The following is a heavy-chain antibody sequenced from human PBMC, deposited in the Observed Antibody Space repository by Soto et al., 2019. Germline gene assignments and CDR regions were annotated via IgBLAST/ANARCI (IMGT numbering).Heavy chain of an antibody. CDR3: ARDRGEDIVVVGGNWFDP. CDR1: GFTFSSYS. Sequence: EVQLVESGGGLVKPGGSLRLSCAASGFTFSSYSMNWVRQAPGKGLEWVSSISSSSSYIYYADSVKGRFTISRDNAQNSLYLQMNSRRAEDTAVYYCARDRGEDIVVVGGNWFDPWGQGTLVTVSS. CDR2: ISSSSSYI. V-gene: IGHV3-21*01. D-gene: IGHD2-15*01. J-gene: IGHJ5*02.